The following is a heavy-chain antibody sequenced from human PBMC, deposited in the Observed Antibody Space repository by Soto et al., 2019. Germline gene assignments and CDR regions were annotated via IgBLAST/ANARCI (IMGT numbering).Heavy chain of an antibody. CDR2: TYYKSKWNN. CDR3: VGVNFFRGMDV. CDR1: GDSVSSDTAV. V-gene: IGHV6-1*01. Sequence: SQTLSLTCAISGDSVSSDTAVWIWIRQSPSRGLEWLGRTYYKSKWNNDYALSVKSRITXXXDXXXXXFSLDXDSVTPEDTAVYYCVGVNFFRGMDVWGQGTPVTVSS. J-gene: IGHJ6*02.